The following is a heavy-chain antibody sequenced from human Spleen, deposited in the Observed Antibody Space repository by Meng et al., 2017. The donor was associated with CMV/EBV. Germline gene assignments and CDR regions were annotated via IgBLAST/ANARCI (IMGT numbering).Heavy chain of an antibody. D-gene: IGHD3-10*01. CDR2: IYPGDSDT. J-gene: IGHJ4*02. V-gene: IGHV5-51*01. Sequence: GGSLRLSCQGSGYGSTNYWIAWVRQMPGKGLDWMGIIYPGDSDTRYSPSFQGQVTISADKYISTAYLQWSSLKASDTAMYYCARLGERPESWYFDYWGQETLVTVSS. CDR3: ARLGERPESWYFDY. CDR1: GYGSTNYW.